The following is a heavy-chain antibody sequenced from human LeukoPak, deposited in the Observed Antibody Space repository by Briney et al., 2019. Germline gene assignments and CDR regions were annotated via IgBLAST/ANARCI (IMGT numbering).Heavy chain of an antibody. V-gene: IGHV4-59*01. D-gene: IGHD5-12*01. CDR1: GGSISSYY. Sequence: PSETLSLTCTVSGGSISSYYWSWIRQPPGKGQEWIGYIYYSGSTNYNPSLKSRVTISVDTSKNQFSLKLSSVTAADTAVYYCARYSGYDLTLYYFDYWGQGTLVTVSS. CDR3: ARYSGYDLTLYYFDY. CDR2: IYYSGST. J-gene: IGHJ4*02.